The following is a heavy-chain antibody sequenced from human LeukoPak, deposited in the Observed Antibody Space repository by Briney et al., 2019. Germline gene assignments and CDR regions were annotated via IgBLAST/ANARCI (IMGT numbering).Heavy chain of an antibody. V-gene: IGHV3-23*01. CDR3: AKPPSRIVGATHFDC. CDR2: MSGGGGST. J-gene: IGHJ4*02. D-gene: IGHD1-26*01. Sequence: GGSLRLSCAASGFTFSSYAMSWVRQAPGKGLEWVSAMSGGGGSTNYADAVKGRFTISRDNSKNTLYLQMNSLRAEDTAVYYCAKPPSRIVGATHFDCWGQGTLVTVSS. CDR1: GFTFSSYA.